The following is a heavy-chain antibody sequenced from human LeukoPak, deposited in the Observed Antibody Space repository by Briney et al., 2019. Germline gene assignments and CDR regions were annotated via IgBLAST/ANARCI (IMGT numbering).Heavy chain of an antibody. CDR1: GFTFSSYA. V-gene: IGHV3-30*04. Sequence: GGSLRLSCAASGFTFSSYAMHWVRQAPGKGLEWVAVISYDGSNKYYADSVKGRFTISRDNSKNTLYLQMNSLRAEDTAVYYCARGGIAENWIYYYMDVWGKGTTVTVSS. CDR3: ARGGIAENWIYYYMDV. D-gene: IGHD6-13*01. CDR2: ISYDGSNK. J-gene: IGHJ6*03.